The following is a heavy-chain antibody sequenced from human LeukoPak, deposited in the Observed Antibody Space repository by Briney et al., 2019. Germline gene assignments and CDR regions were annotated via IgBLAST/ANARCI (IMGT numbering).Heavy chain of an antibody. J-gene: IGHJ4*02. D-gene: IGHD6-13*01. Sequence: GGSLRLSCAASGFTFSSYGMHWVRQAPGKGLEWVAFIRYDGSNKYYADSVKGRFTISRDNAKNSLYLQMNSLRAEDTAVYYCARDGSSWYGVDYWGQGTLVTVSS. V-gene: IGHV3-30*02. CDR2: IRYDGSNK. CDR1: GFTFSSYG. CDR3: ARDGSSWYGVDY.